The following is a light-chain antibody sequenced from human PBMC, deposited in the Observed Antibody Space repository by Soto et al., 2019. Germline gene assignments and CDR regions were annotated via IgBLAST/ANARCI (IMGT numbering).Light chain of an antibody. V-gene: IGKV1-8*01. Sequence: AIRMTQSPSSFSASTGARVTITCRASQGISSYLAWYQQKPGKAPKLLIYAASTLQSGVPSRFSGSGSGTDFKLTISCLQSEDFATYYCQQYYSYPPITFGQGTRLEIK. CDR2: AAS. CDR1: QGISSY. J-gene: IGKJ5*01. CDR3: QQYYSYPPIT.